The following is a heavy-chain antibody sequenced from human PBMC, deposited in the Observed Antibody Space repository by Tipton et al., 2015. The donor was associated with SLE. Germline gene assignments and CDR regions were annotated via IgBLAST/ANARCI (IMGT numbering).Heavy chain of an antibody. D-gene: IGHD5-12*01. CDR2: IKSKAVGGTT. V-gene: IGHV3-15*01. Sequence: SLRLSCAVSGFTFTNACMSWVRQAPGKGLEWVGRIKSKAVGGTTDYVAPVKGRFTMPRDDSKNTLYLQMNSLKTEDVAVYYCIPRGYSGYWGQGTLVTVSS. J-gene: IGHJ4*02. CDR1: GFTFTNAC. CDR3: IPRGYSGY.